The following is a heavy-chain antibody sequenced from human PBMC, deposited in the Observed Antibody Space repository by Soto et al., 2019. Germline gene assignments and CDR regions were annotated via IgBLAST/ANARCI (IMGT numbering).Heavy chain of an antibody. J-gene: IGHJ6*02. CDR2: LDPNDSYS. Sequence: GESLKISCQASGYTFINYWISWVRQVPGKGLEWMGRLDPNDSYSNYSPSFQGHVTTSADRSSSTAYLQWSSLKASDTAMYYCARLPGVVVPADDYYYYGMDVWGQGTTVNVS. V-gene: IGHV5-10-1*01. D-gene: IGHD2-2*01. CDR3: ARLPGVVVPADDYYYYGMDV. CDR1: GYTFINYW.